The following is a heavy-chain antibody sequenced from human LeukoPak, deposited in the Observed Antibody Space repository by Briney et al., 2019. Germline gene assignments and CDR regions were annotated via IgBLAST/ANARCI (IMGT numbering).Heavy chain of an antibody. J-gene: IGHJ5*02. D-gene: IGHD5-12*01. CDR1: GGTFSSYA. CDR2: IIPIFGTA. Sequence: GASVKVSCKASGGTFSSYAISWVRQAPGQGLEWMGRIIPIFGTANYAQKFQGRVTITADKSTSTAYMELSSLRSEDTAVYYCARAGSRGYSGYDYNWFGPWGQGTLVTVSS. V-gene: IGHV1-69*06. CDR3: ARAGSRGYSGYDYNWFGP.